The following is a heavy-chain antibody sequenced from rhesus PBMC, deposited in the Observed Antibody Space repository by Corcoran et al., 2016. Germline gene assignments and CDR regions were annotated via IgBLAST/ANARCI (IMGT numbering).Heavy chain of an antibody. J-gene: IGHJ4*01. Sequence: EVQLVETGGGLVQPGGSLKLSCAASGFTFSSYGMSWVRQAPGKGLEWVSAINSDWGSTYSADSVKGRFTISRDNSKNTLSLQMNSLRAEDTAVYYCAKVGYSGSWGDWGQGVLVTVSS. CDR3: AKVGYSGSWGD. CDR1: GFTFSSYG. V-gene: IGHV3S5*01. D-gene: IGHD6-25*01. CDR2: INSDWGST.